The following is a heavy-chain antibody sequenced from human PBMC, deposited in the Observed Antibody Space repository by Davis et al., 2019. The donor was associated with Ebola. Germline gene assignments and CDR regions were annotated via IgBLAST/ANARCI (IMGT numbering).Heavy chain of an antibody. CDR3: AHSRGSARGFDY. Sequence: SGPTLVQPTETFTLTCTFSGFPLSAAGVAVAWIRQPPGKALEWLALIYWDDDKIYHPSLRRRLTITKDTSKNQVVLTMTNMDPVDTATYYCAHSRGSARGFDYWGQGTLVTVSS. CDR2: IYWDDDK. V-gene: IGHV2-5*02. J-gene: IGHJ4*02. CDR1: GFPLSAAGVA.